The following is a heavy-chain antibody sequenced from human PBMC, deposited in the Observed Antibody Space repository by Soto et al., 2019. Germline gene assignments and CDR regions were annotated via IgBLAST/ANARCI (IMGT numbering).Heavy chain of an antibody. CDR2: IIPIFGTV. J-gene: IGHJ6*02. Sequence: ASVKVSCKASGGTFSSYAISWVRQAPGQGLEWMGGIIPIFGTVNYAQKFQGRVTITADESTSTAYMELSSLRSEDTAVYYCARDFGGVYYYGMDVWGQGTTVTVSS. D-gene: IGHD1-26*01. CDR1: GGTFSSYA. CDR3: ARDFGGVYYYGMDV. V-gene: IGHV1-69*13.